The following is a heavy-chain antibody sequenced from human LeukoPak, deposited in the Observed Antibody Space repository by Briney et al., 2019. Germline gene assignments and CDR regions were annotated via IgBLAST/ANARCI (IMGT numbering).Heavy chain of an antibody. D-gene: IGHD2-2*01. CDR3: ARGEWGYCSSTSCPVPDAFDI. J-gene: IGHJ3*02. CDR2: ISYDGSNK. V-gene: IGHV3-30-3*01. Sequence: PGGSLRLSCAASGFTFSSYAMHWVRQAPGKGLEWVAVISYDGSNKYYADSVKGRFTISRDNSKNTLYLQMYSLRAEDTAVYYCARGEWGYCSSTSCPVPDAFDIWGQGTMVTVSS. CDR1: GFTFSSYA.